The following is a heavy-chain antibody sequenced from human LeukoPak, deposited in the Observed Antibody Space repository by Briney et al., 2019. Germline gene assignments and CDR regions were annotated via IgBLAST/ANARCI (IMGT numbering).Heavy chain of an antibody. J-gene: IGHJ4*02. D-gene: IGHD1-7*01. CDR3: ARVAELRTVDY. Sequence: SETLSLTCTVSGGSISSYYWSWIRQPPGKGLEWIGYIYYSGSTNYNPSLKSRVTISVDTSKNQFSLKLSSVTAADTAVYYCARVAELRTVDYWGQGTLVTVSS. CDR1: GGSISSYY. V-gene: IGHV4-59*12. CDR2: IYYSGST.